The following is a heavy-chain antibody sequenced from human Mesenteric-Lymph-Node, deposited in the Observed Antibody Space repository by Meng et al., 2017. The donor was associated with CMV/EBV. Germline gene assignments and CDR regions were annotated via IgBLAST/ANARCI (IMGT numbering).Heavy chain of an antibody. CDR3: AKEVTIFGVVRYGLDV. CDR1: GFTFSSYA. V-gene: IGHV3-23*01. Sequence: GESLKISCAASGFTFSSYAMTWVRQAPGKGLEWVSGISGSGDNTYYADSVKGRFTISRDNSKNTLYLQMNSLRAEDTAVYYCAKEVTIFGVVRYGLDVWGQGTTVTVSS. CDR2: ISGSGDNT. J-gene: IGHJ6*02. D-gene: IGHD3-3*01.